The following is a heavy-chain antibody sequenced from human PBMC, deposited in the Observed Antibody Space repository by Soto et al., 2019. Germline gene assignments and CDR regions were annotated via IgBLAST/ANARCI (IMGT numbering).Heavy chain of an antibody. V-gene: IGHV4-34*01. CDR1: GGSFSGYY. CDR3: ARGARVGATPKQYSPLVY. D-gene: IGHD1-26*01. Sequence: SETLSLTCAVYGGSFSGYYWSWIRQPPGKGLEWIGEINHSGSTNYNPSLKSRVNISVDTSKNQFSLKLSSVTAADTAVYYCARGARVGATPKQYSPLVYWGQGTLVTVS. J-gene: IGHJ4*02. CDR2: INHSGST.